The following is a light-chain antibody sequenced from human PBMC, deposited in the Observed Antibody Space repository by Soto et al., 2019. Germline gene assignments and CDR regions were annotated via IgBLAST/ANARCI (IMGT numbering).Light chain of an antibody. Sequence: EIVLTQSPATLSSSPGERATLSCRASQSVSSYLAWYQQKPGQAPRLLIYDASNSATGIPARFSGSGSGTDFTLPISSLEPEDFAVYYCQQRSNWPLTFGGGTKVEIK. J-gene: IGKJ4*01. CDR3: QQRSNWPLT. CDR2: DAS. V-gene: IGKV3-11*01. CDR1: QSVSSY.